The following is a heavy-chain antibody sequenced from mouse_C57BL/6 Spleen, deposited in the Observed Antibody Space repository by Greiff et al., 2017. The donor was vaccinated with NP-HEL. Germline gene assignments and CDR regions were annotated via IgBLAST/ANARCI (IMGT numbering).Heavy chain of an antibody. D-gene: IGHD1-1*01. CDR3: ARSDLYYGSTYFDY. V-gene: IGHV1-52*01. CDR1: GYTFTSYW. J-gene: IGHJ2*01. CDR2: IDPSDSET. Sequence: QVQLQQPGAELVRPGSSVKLSCKASGYTFTSYWMHWVKQRPIQGLEWIGNIDPSDSETHYNQKFKDKATLTVDKSSSTAYMQLSSLTSEDSAVYYCARSDLYYGSTYFDYWGQGTTLTVSS.